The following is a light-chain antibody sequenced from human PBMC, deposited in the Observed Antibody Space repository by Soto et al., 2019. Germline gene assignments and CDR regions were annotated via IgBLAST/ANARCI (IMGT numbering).Light chain of an antibody. CDR1: QGIRND. Sequence: AIQMTQSPSSLSASVGDRVTITCRASQGIRNDLGWYQQKPGKVPKLLIYAASTLQSGVPSRFSGSGSGTDFTLTISSLQTEDFATYYCLQDYDYPLIFGGGTKVDIK. J-gene: IGKJ4*01. CDR3: LQDYDYPLI. CDR2: AAS. V-gene: IGKV1-6*01.